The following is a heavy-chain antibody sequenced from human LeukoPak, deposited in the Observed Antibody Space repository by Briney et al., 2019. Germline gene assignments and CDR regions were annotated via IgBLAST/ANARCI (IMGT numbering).Heavy chain of an antibody. CDR3: ARDSGTTGEVKFDP. CDR2: IYSDGSI. D-gene: IGHD4-17*01. Sequence: SETLSLTCTVSGCSISRYYWSWIRQPAGKGLEWIGVIYSDGSITYNPSLQRRLTMSIDTSKNQFSLKLSFVTAADTAVYYCARDSGTTGEVKFDPWGQGTLVTVSS. J-gene: IGHJ5*02. V-gene: IGHV4-4*07. CDR1: GCSISRYY.